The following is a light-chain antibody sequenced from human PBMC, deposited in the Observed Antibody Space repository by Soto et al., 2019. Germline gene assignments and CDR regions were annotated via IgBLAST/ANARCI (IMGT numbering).Light chain of an antibody. V-gene: IGLV1-40*01. CDR2: GNS. J-gene: IGLJ3*02. Sequence: QSVLTQPPSVSGAPGQRVTISCTGYNSNIGAGYDVHWYQQLPGTAPKLLIYGNSNRPSGVPDRFSASKSGTSASLAITGLQAEDEADYYCQSSDSSLSGWVFGGGTKVTVL. CDR3: QSSDSSLSGWV. CDR1: NSNIGAGYD.